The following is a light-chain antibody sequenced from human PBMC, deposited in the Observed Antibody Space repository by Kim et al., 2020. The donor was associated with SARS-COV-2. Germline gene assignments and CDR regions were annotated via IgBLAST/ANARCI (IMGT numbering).Light chain of an antibody. V-gene: IGLV1-51*01. Sequence: VSISVSGTSSSIGDDYVSWYQQFPGAAPKRLIFDNNERPSGIPDRFSGSKSGTSATLRITGLQTGDEADYYCGTWDSSLNVVVFGGGTQLTVL. CDR2: DNN. CDR1: SSSIGDDY. CDR3: GTWDSSLNVVV. J-gene: IGLJ2*01.